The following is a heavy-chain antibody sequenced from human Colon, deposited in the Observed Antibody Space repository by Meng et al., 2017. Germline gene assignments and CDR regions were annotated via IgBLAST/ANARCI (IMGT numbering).Heavy chain of an antibody. J-gene: IGHJ2*01. CDR3: ARGGPYPDSSGFHWYFDP. CDR2: IHTHTGNP. V-gene: IGHV7-4-1*02. CDR1: GSSFTSYG. D-gene: IGHD3-22*01. Sequence: QMQLVHSGSELKKPGASVKVSCKAHGSSFTSYGMNWVRHAPGQGLEWMGWIHTHTGNPTYSEGFTGRFVLSSDTSVSTANLPISSLKAEDTAVYYCARGGPYPDSSGFHWYFDPWGRGTLVTVSS.